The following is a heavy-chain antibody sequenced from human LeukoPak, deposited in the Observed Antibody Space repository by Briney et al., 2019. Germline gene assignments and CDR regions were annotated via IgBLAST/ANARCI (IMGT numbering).Heavy chain of an antibody. CDR3: ARGDLYVSGSPEFYFDY. CDR1: GFTFSSYW. CDR2: IKQDGSEK. J-gene: IGHJ4*02. D-gene: IGHD3-10*01. Sequence: GGSLRLSCAASGFTFSSYWMLWVRQAPGKGLEGVANIKQDGSEKYYVDSVKGRFTISRDNAKNSLYLQMNSLRAEDTAVYYCARGDLYVSGSPEFYFDYWGQGTLVTVSS. V-gene: IGHV3-7*05.